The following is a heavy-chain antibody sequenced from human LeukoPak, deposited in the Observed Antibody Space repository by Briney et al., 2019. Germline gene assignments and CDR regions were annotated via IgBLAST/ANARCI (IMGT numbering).Heavy chain of an antibody. CDR2: ISYAGSNK. D-gene: IGHD2-15*01. CDR1: GFTFSSYA. J-gene: IGHJ4*02. CDR3: AKGSGRDIDY. Sequence: GGSLRLSCAASGFTFSSYAMHWVRQAPGKGLEWVAVISYAGSNKYYADSVKGRFTISRDNSKNTLYLQMNSLRAEDTAVYYCAKGSGRDIDYWGQGTLVTVSS. V-gene: IGHV3-30*04.